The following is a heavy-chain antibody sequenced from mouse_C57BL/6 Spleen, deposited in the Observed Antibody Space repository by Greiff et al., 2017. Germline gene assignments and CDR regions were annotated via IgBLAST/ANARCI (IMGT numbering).Heavy chain of an antibody. CDR3: APLITTVVAPFAY. D-gene: IGHD1-1*01. J-gene: IGHJ3*01. CDR1: GFNIKDYY. V-gene: IGHV14-2*01. Sequence: VQLQQSGAELVKPGASVKLSCTASGFNIKDYYMHWVKQRTEQGLEWIGRIDPEDGETKYAPKFQGRATITADTSSNTAYLQLSSLTSEDTAVYYCAPLITTVVAPFAYWGQGTLVTVSA. CDR2: IDPEDGET.